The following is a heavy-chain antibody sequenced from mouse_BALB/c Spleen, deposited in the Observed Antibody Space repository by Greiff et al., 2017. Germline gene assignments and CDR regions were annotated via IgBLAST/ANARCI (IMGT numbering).Heavy chain of an antibody. CDR2: IYPGSGNT. J-gene: IGHJ4*01. CDR3: ARSLYYAMDY. CDR1: GYTFTDYY. V-gene: IGHV1-84*02. Sequence: QVHVKQSGPELVKPGASVKISCKASGYTFTDYYINWVKQKPGQGLEWIGWIYPGSGNTKYNEKFKGKATLTVDTSSSTAYMQLSSLTSEDTAVYFCARSLYYAMDYWGQGTSVTVSS.